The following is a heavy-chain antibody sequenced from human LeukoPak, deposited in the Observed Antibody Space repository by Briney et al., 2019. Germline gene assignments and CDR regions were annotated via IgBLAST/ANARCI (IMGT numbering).Heavy chain of an antibody. CDR2: INWNGDST. J-gene: IGHJ6*03. CDR3: ARNYYYNYMDV. Sequence: GGSLRLSCAASGFTFDDYGMSWVRQAPGKGLEWVSGINWNGDSTGYADSVKGRFTIYRDNAKNSLYLQMNSLRAEDTALYHCARNYYYNYMDVWGKGTTVTISS. D-gene: IGHD3-10*01. V-gene: IGHV3-20*01. CDR1: GFTFDDYG.